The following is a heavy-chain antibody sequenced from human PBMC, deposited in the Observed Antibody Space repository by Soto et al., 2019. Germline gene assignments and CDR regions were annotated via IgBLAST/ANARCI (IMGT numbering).Heavy chain of an antibody. J-gene: IGHJ3*02. CDR1: GYTFTSYD. CDR3: ARGFPFGVFTAHVDDI. Sequence: APVKVSCKAYGYTFTSYDINWLRQATGQGLEWMGWMNPNSGTTGDAQKFQGRVTMTRNTSISTAYMELSSLRSEDPAVYYCARGFPFGVFTAHVDDIWGQGTMVTVSS. CDR2: MNPNSGTT. V-gene: IGHV1-8*01. D-gene: IGHD3-3*01.